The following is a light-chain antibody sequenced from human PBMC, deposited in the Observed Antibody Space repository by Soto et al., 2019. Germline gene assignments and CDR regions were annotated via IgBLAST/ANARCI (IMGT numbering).Light chain of an antibody. CDR3: QQYGSSPCT. Sequence: EKVMTQSPATLSMSPGERATLSCRASQSVGSFLAWYQQKPGQAPRLLIYGASTRATGIPARFSGSGSGTEFTLTISSLQSEDFAVYYCQQYGSSPCTFGQGTKLEIK. J-gene: IGKJ2*02. CDR2: GAS. V-gene: IGKV3-15*01. CDR1: QSVGSF.